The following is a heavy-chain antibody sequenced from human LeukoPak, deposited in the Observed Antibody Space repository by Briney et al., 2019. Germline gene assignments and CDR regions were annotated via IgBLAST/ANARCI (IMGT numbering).Heavy chain of an antibody. CDR2: ISSSSSTI. CDR1: GFTFSSYS. D-gene: IGHD4-11*01. V-gene: IGHV3-48*01. Sequence: GGSLRLSCAASGFTFSSYSMNWVRQAPGKGLEWVSYISSSSSTIYYADSVKGRFTISRDNAKNSLYLQMDSLRAEDTAVYYCAREVSQYSNYVGSFDYWGQGTLVTVSS. J-gene: IGHJ4*02. CDR3: AREVSQYSNYVGSFDY.